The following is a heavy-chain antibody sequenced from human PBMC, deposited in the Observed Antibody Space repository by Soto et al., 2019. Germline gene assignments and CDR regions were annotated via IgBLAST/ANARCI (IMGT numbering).Heavy chain of an antibody. CDR3: ARRDSVSSGRGFDY. D-gene: IGHD6-6*01. CDR1: VGSISNYF. Sequence: LSLTCTVSVGSISNYFWSWIRQPAGKGLEWIGRFFTSGGTKYNPSLKSRVTMSVDMSKNQLSLSLVSVTAADTAVYYCARRDSVSSGRGFDYWGQGILVTVSS. J-gene: IGHJ4*02. CDR2: FFTSGGT. V-gene: IGHV4-4*07.